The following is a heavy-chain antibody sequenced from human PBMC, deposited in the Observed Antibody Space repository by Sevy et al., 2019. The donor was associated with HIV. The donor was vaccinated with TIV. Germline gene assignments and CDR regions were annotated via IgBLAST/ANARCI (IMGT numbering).Heavy chain of an antibody. CDR3: ARVKVRATMIVVAYAFDI. CDR1: GDNVSSNSAA. CDR2: TYYRSKWYN. D-gene: IGHD3-22*01. V-gene: IGHV6-1*01. J-gene: IGHJ3*02. Sequence: KQSQTLSLTCAISGDNVSSNSAAWNWIRQSPSRGLEWLGRTYYRSKWYNDYAVSVKSRITINPDTSKNQFSLQLNSVTPDDTAVYYCARVKVRATMIVVAYAFDIWGQGTMVTVSS.